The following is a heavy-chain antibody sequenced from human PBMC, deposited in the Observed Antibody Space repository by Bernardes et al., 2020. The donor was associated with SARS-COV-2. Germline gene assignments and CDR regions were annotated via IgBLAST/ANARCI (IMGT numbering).Heavy chain of an antibody. D-gene: IGHD1-1*01. J-gene: IGHJ4*02. CDR1: GFTFSSYA. CDR3: AKPGTDY. CDR2: ISTNGGRT. V-gene: IGHV3-23*01. Sequence: GSLRLSCAASGFTFSSYAMSWVRQAPGKGLEWVSGISTNGGRTYYADSVKGRFTISRDKSKNTLFLQMNSLRAEDTAVYYCAKPGTDYWGQGTLVTVSS.